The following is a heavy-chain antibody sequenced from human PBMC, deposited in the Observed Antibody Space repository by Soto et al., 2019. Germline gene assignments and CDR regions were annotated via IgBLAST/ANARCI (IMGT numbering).Heavy chain of an antibody. CDR3: ALVARGYSYEELDY. J-gene: IGHJ4*02. D-gene: IGHD5-18*01. V-gene: IGHV1-18*01. CDR1: GYTFTNYG. Sequence: QVQLVQSGAEVKKPDASVKVSCKASGYTFTNYGISWVRQAPGQGLEWMGCISAYNGNTNYPKKLQGRVTMTTDTSTSTAYRELRSLRSDDTAVYYCALVARGYSYEELDYGGQGTLVTVSS. CDR2: ISAYNGNT.